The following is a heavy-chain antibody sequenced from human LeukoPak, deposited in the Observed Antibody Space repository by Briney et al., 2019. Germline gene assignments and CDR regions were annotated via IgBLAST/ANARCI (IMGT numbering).Heavy chain of an antibody. V-gene: IGHV3-7*01. CDR1: GFTFSSYW. J-gene: IGHJ3*01. CDR3: ARKGNAFDF. D-gene: IGHD3-10*01. Sequence: QPGGSLRLSCAASGFTFSSYWMTWVRQAPGEGLEWVANIKLDVSETYYVDSVRGRFTISRDNTKNSLYLQMDSLRAEDTAVYYCARKGNAFDFWGQGTMVTVSS. CDR2: IKLDVSET.